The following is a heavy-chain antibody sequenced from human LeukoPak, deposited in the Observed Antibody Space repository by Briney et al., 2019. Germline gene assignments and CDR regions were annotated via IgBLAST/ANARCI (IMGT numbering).Heavy chain of an antibody. V-gene: IGHV3-30*02. CDR1: GFTFSSYG. J-gene: IGHJ4*02. CDR3: AKSPYSNSWHFDY. D-gene: IGHD6-13*01. CDR2: IWYGGSNK. Sequence: PGGSLRLSCAASGFTFSSYGMHWVRQAPGKGLEWVAVIWYGGSNKYYADSVKGRFTISRDNSKNTLYLQMNSLTDEDTAVYYCAKSPYSNSWHFDYWGQGTLVTVSS.